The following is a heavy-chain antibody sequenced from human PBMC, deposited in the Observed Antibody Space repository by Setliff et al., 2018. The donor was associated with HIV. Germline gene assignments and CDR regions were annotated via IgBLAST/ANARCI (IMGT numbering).Heavy chain of an antibody. V-gene: IGHV4-61*09. D-gene: IGHD3-22*01. CDR2: IYTDGST. CDR3: AMLDTSDYFRNNWFDS. CDR1: GGSISSGTYY. Sequence: PSDTLSLTCTVSGGSISSGTYYWSWIRQPAGKGLEWIGHIYTDGSTNFNPSLRSRVTISADTPKNQLSLKLTSVTAADTAVYYCAMLDTSDYFRNNWFDSWGQGTLVTVSS. J-gene: IGHJ5*01.